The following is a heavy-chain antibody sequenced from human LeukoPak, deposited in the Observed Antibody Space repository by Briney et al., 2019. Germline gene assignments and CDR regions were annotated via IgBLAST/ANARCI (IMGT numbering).Heavy chain of an antibody. V-gene: IGHV3-11*04. CDR2: ISGSGSII. CDR1: GFTFSDYY. Sequence: GGSLRLSCAASGFTFSDYYMSWIRQASGKGLQWVSYISGSGSIIYYADSVKGRFTISRDNAKNSLYLQMNSLRAEDTAVYYCARVGIRDAFDIWGQGTMVTVSS. J-gene: IGHJ3*02. CDR3: ARVGIRDAFDI. D-gene: IGHD3-10*01.